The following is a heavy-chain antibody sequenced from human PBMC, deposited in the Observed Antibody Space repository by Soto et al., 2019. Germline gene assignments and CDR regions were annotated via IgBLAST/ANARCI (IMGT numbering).Heavy chain of an antibody. D-gene: IGHD1-1*01. CDR1: GGSISSYY. J-gene: IGHJ2*01. V-gene: IGHV4-59*01. CDR2: IYYSGST. Sequence: QVQLQESGPGLVKPSETLSLTCTVSGGSISSYYWSWIRQPPGKGLEWIGYIYYSGSTNYNPSLTGRVPISVDTSKNPSSLKLSSVTAADTAVYYCARVWTFHWYFDLWGRGTLVTVSS. CDR3: ARVWTFHWYFDL.